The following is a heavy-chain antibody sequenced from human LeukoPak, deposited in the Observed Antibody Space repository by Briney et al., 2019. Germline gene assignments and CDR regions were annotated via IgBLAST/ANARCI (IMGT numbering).Heavy chain of an antibody. CDR3: ARAGYYDSSGYFYYFDY. J-gene: IGHJ4*02. CDR1: GFAFSDYY. D-gene: IGHD3-22*01. V-gene: IGHV3-11*01. Sequence: GGSLRLSCAASGFAFSDYYMSWIRQAPGKGLEWVSYISISGSTIYYADSVKGRFTISRDNAKNSLYLQMNSLRAEDTAVYYCARAGYYDSSGYFYYFDYWGQGTLVTVSS. CDR2: ISISGSTI.